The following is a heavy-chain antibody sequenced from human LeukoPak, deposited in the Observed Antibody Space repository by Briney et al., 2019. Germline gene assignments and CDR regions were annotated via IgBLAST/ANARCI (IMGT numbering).Heavy chain of an antibody. V-gene: IGHV3-66*01. CDR3: ASCRSGWLYYFDY. CDR1: GFTVSSNY. D-gene: IGHD6-19*01. Sequence: PGGSLRLSCAASGFTVSSNYMSWVRQAPGKGLEWVSVIYSGGSTYYADSVKGRFTISRDNSKNTLYLQMNSLRAEDTAVYYCASCRSGWLYYFDYWGQGTLVTVSS. CDR2: IYSGGST. J-gene: IGHJ4*02.